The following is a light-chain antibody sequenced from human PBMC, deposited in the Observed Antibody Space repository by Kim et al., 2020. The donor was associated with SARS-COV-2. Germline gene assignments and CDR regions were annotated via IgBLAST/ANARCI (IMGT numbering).Light chain of an antibody. J-gene: IGLJ3*02. CDR3: YTYETSISGWV. CDR2: ANI. V-gene: IGLV1-40*01. CDR1: NSAIGESYE. Sequence: TVTTACTRINSAIGESYELHCDQQPTATAPKLLIYANINRPPGVPDRFSGSKSGTSASRASTGLQAEEEADYYCYTYETSISGWVFGGGTKVTVL.